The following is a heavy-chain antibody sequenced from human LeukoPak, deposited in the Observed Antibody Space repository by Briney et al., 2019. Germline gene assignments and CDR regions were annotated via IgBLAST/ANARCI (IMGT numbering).Heavy chain of an antibody. CDR3: ARGFQDPYYSGSYYFDY. V-gene: IGHV1-69*06. J-gene: IGHJ4*02. D-gene: IGHD3-10*01. CDR2: IIPNFGTA. CDR1: GGTFSSYA. Sequence: SVKVSCKASGGTFSSYAISWVRQAPGQGLEWMGGIIPNFGTANYAQKFQGRVTITADKSTSTAYMELSSLRSEDTAVYYCARGFQDPYYSGSYYFDYWGQGTLVTVSS.